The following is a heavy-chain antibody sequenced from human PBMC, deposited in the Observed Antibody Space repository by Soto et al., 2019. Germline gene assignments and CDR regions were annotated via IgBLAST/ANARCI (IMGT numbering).Heavy chain of an antibody. D-gene: IGHD6-6*01. CDR1: GGSMTSSSYY. CDR2: IYYSGTT. CDR3: ARQFRPGAPSHFDY. Sequence: SETLSLTCTVSGGSMTSSSYYWGWIRQPPGKGLEWIGNIYYSGTTYYNPSLKSRVTISVDTSKHQFSLKLNSVTAAATAVYYCARQFRPGAPSHFDYWGQGTLVTVSS. V-gene: IGHV4-39*01. J-gene: IGHJ4*02.